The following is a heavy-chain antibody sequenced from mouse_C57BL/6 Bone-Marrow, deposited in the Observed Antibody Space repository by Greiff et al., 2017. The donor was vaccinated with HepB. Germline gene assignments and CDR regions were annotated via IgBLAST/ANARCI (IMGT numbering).Heavy chain of an antibody. CDR2: ISSGGSYT. D-gene: IGHD1-1*02. J-gene: IGHJ4*01. CDR3: ARRWRF. V-gene: IGHV5-6*01. Sequence: EVQLVESGGDLVKPGGSLKLSCAASGFTFSSYGMSWVRQTPDKRLEWVATISSGGSYTYYPDSVKGRFTISRDNAKNTLYLQMSSLKSEDTAMYYCARRWRFRGQGTSVTVSS. CDR1: GFTFSSYG.